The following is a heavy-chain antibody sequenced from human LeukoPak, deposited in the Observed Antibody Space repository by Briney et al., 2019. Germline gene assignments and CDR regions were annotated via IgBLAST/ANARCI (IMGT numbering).Heavy chain of an antibody. J-gene: IGHJ3*02. D-gene: IGHD2-15*01. CDR1: GASIRSYY. V-gene: IGHV4-59*08. Sequence: SETLSLTCTVSGASIRSYYWSWIRQTPGKGLEWIGHIYYSESANYNPSLKSRITISVDTSKNQFSLNLNSVTAADTAAYYCARVGGLPLSAFDIWGQGTLVTVSS. CDR2: IYYSESA. CDR3: ARVGGLPLSAFDI.